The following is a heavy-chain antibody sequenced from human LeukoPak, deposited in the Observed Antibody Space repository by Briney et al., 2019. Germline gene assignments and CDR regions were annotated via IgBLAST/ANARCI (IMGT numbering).Heavy chain of an antibody. CDR3: ARVTAAGTWTFDI. CDR1: GDTFIIND. CDR2: MNPNSGNT. Sequence: ASVKVSCKASGDTFIINDINWVRQATGQGFEWMGWMNPNSGNTGYAQKFQGRVTMTRNTSLSTAYMELTNLRSEDTAVYYCARVTAAGTWTFDIWGQGTTVTVSS. J-gene: IGHJ3*02. D-gene: IGHD6-13*01. V-gene: IGHV1-8*01.